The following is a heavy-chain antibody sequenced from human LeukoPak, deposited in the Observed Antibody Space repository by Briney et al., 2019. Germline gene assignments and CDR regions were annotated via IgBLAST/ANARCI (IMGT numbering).Heavy chain of an antibody. CDR2: IYYSGNT. Sequence: SETLSLTSIVTVGSNNSYFWSWFRQPPGRGLELIGYIYYSGNTNYNPSLKSRVTISVDKSKNKLVLKLSSVTAADTAVYYCTSRLGGSGYLDYWGQGILVTVSS. J-gene: IGHJ4*02. D-gene: IGHD3-22*01. V-gene: IGHV4-59*01. CDR3: TSRLGGSGYLDY. CDR1: VGSNNSYF.